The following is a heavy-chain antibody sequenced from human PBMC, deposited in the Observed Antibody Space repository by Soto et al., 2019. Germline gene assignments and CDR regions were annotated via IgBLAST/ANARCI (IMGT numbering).Heavy chain of an antibody. Sequence: GGSLRLSCAASEFTFSNSWMAWVRQAPGKGLEWVSDTNPYGSTTSYVDSVKGRFTVSRDNAKNSLYLQMNSLRVEDTAVYYCARDPAFGAIDYWGLGTLVTVSS. D-gene: IGHD3-16*01. CDR1: EFTFSNSW. CDR2: TNPYGSTT. CDR3: ARDPAFGAIDY. J-gene: IGHJ4*02. V-gene: IGHV3-7*01.